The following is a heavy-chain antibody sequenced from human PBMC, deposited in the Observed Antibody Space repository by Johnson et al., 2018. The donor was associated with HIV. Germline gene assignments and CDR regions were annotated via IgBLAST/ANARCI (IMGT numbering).Heavy chain of an antibody. D-gene: IGHD6-13*01. CDR2: VNPNGGST. CDR3: ATALGYDAFDI. J-gene: IGHJ3*02. CDR1: QFTFSSYY. V-gene: IGHV3-25*03. Sequence: VQLMESGGGLAKPAWSPRLSCAASQFTFSSYYMNCVRQAPGNGLELVGQVNPNGGSTYLIDSGKDRFNISRDNAKNTLYLQMNSLRAEDTAVYYCATALGYDAFDIWGQGTMVTVSS.